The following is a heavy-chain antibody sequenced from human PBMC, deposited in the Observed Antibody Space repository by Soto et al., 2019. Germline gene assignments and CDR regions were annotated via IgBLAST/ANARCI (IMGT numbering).Heavy chain of an antibody. CDR3: ATAQGSGFSVS. D-gene: IGHD3-10*01. Sequence: QVQLQESGPGLVKPSQTLSLTCTVSGGSISSGDYYWSWIRQPPGKGLEWIGYIYYSGSTYYNPSLQGRXTXSXXPSTTYFSPKLSSVTAAATAVYYCATAQGSGFSVSWGQGTLVTVSS. CDR2: IYYSGST. CDR1: GGSISSGDYY. V-gene: IGHV4-30-4*01. J-gene: IGHJ4*02.